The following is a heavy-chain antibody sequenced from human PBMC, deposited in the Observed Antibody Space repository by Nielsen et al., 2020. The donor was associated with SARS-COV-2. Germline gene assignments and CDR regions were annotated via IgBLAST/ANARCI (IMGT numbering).Heavy chain of an antibody. CDR1: GFTFSDYY. J-gene: IGHJ4*02. D-gene: IGHD6-19*01. V-gene: IGHV3-11*04. CDR2: ISSSGSTI. CDR3: ARVVGSGWYDWGLDS. Sequence: GESLKISCAASGFTFSDYYMSWIRQAPGKGLEWVSYISSSGSTIYYADSVKGRFTISRDNAKNTLYLQMNSLRAEDTAVYYCARVVGSGWYDWGLDSWGQGSLVTVSS.